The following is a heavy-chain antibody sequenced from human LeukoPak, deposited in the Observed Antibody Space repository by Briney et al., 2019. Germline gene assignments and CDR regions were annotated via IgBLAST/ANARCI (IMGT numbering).Heavy chain of an antibody. CDR2: IIPIFGTA. J-gene: IGHJ6*04. CDR3: ARAAGRRGYYYYYGMDV. D-gene: IGHD6-13*01. V-gene: IGHV1-69*13. CDR1: GGTFSSYA. Sequence: SVKVSRKASGGTFSSYAISWVRQAPGQGLEWMGGIIPIFGTANYAQKFQGRVTITADESTSTAYMELSSLRSEDTAVYYCARAAGRRGYYYYYGMDVWGKGTTVTVSS.